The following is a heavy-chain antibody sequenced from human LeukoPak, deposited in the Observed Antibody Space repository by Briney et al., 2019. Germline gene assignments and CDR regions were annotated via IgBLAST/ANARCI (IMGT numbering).Heavy chain of an antibody. V-gene: IGHV7-4-1*02. CDR1: GYTFTSYA. J-gene: IGHJ3*02. CDR2: INTNTGKP. CDR3: ARGELAYYDSSGYWLFDAFDI. Sequence: ASVKVSCKASGYTFTSYAMNWVRQAPGQGLEGMGCINTNTGKPTYAQGFTGRFVFSLDTSVSTAHLQISSLKAEDTAVYYCARGELAYYDSSGYWLFDAFDIWGQGTMVTVSS. D-gene: IGHD3-22*01.